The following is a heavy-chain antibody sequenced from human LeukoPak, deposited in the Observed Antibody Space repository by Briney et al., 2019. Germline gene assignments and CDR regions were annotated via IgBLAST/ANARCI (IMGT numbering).Heavy chain of an antibody. Sequence: PSETLSLTCTVSGGSLSSSSYYWGWIRQPPRKGLEWIGSIYYSGSTYYNPSLKSRVTISVDTSKNQFSLKLSSVTAADTAVYYCARLADITMVRGVGWFDPWGQGTLVTVSS. V-gene: IGHV4-39*01. CDR1: GGSLSSSSYY. CDR3: ARLADITMVRGVGWFDP. CDR2: IYYSGST. D-gene: IGHD3-10*01. J-gene: IGHJ5*02.